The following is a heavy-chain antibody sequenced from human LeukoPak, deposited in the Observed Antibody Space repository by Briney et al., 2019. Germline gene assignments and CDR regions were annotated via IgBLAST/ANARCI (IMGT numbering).Heavy chain of an antibody. Sequence: ASVKVSCKASGYTFTDYYMHWVRQAPGQGLEWMGWINPNSGGTNYAQKFQGRVTMTRDTSISTAYMELSRLKSDDTAVYYCARVHFYDSSGYSLINPRGQGTLVTVSS. CDR3: ARVHFYDSSGYSLINP. D-gene: IGHD3-22*01. J-gene: IGHJ4*02. CDR2: INPNSGGT. CDR1: GYTFTDYY. V-gene: IGHV1-2*02.